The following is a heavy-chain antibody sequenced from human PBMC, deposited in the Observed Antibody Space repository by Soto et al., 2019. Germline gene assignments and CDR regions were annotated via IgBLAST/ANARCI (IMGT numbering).Heavy chain of an antibody. J-gene: IGHJ4*02. D-gene: IGHD1-26*01. CDR1: GFSISNAW. CDR3: TTYTYGSFTD. V-gene: IGHV3-15*01. Sequence: EVQLVESGGGLVKPGGSLRLSCAASGFSISNAWMTWVRQAPGKGLEWVGRIKRKTDGGTTEYAAPVKGRFTISRDDSKNTLYLQMNSLKTEDTAVYYCTTYTYGSFTDWGQGTLVTVSS. CDR2: IKRKTDGGTT.